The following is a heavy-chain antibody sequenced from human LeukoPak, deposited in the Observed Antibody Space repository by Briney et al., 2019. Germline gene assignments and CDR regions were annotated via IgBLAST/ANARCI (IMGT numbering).Heavy chain of an antibody. CDR3: ARLRDGSIDY. J-gene: IGHJ4*02. CDR1: GGSISSGGYS. V-gene: IGHV4-30-2*01. Sequence: SETLSLTCAVSGGSISSGGYSWSWIRQPPGKGLEWIGYIYHSGSTYYNPSLKSRVTISVDRSKNQFSLKLSSVTAADTAVYYCARLRDGSIDYWGQGTLVTVSS. CDR2: IYHSGST.